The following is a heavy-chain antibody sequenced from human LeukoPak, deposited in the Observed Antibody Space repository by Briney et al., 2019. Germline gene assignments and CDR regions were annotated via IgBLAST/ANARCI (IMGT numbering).Heavy chain of an antibody. Sequence: GGSLRLSCTPSGFGSKNYAMSWVRLAPGKGLEWVSIISATGVNTYYADSVKGRFTISRDNPKNTLYLQMNSLRAEDTAVYYCARQPAGYSYGAGAFDMWGQGTMVTVSS. CDR1: GFGSKNYA. CDR2: ISATGVNT. CDR3: ARQPAGYSYGAGAFDM. V-gene: IGHV3-23*01. J-gene: IGHJ3*02. D-gene: IGHD5-18*01.